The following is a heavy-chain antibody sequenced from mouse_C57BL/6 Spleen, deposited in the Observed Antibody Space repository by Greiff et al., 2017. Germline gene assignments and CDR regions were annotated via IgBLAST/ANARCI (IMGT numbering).Heavy chain of an antibody. Sequence: EVQLVESGGDLVKPGGSLKLSCAASGFTFSSYGMSWVRQTPDKRLEWVATISSGGSYTYYPDSVKGRFTISRDNAKNTLYLQMSSLKSEDTAMYYCARSDGYYVGDYWGQGTTLTVSS. V-gene: IGHV5-6*01. CDR2: ISSGGSYT. J-gene: IGHJ2*01. CDR1: GFTFSSYG. D-gene: IGHD2-3*01. CDR3: ARSDGYYVGDY.